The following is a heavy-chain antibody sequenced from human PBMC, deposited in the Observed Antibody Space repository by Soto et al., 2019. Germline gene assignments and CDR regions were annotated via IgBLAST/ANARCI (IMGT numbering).Heavy chain of an antibody. J-gene: IGHJ5*02. CDR1: GDTFTSYY. CDR2: INPHGGST. D-gene: IGHD3-3*01. Sequence: QVQLVQSGAEVKKPGASVKVSCKAPGDTFTSYYLNWVRQAPGQGLEWMGVINPHGGSTKYAQKVQGKITMTRDTSRSTVYIELGSLRSDDTAIYYCARSSGGNFGIIIEGSNWFDPWGQGTLVTVSS. CDR3: ARSSGGNFGIIIEGSNWFDP. V-gene: IGHV1-46*01.